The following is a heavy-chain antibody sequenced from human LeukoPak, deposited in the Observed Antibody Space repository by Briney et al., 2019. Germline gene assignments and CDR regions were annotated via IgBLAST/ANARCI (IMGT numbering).Heavy chain of an antibody. CDR3: ARGLNQYYFDS. CDR1: GGSISNSY. Sequence: SETLSLTCNVSGGSISNSYWNWIRQPAGKGLEWIGRSHTSGSTYYIPSLKRRVTMSLDTSDNHFSLKLTSVTAADTALYYCARGLNQYYFDSWGQGILVTVSS. D-gene: IGHD1-14*01. CDR2: SHTSGST. V-gene: IGHV4-4*07. J-gene: IGHJ4*02.